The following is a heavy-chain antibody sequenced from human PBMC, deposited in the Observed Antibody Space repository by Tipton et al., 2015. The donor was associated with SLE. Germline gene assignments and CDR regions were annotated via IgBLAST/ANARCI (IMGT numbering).Heavy chain of an antibody. CDR3: SRDGRRFLEWSDAFDI. Sequence: SLRLSCAASGFTVSSNYMSWVRQAPGKGLEWVSVIYSSGSTVYADSVKGRFTISRDKSKNTLFLQMNSLRIEDTAVYYCSRDGRRFLEWSDAFDIWGQGTMVTVSS. CDR2: IYSSGST. CDR1: GFTVSSNY. J-gene: IGHJ3*02. V-gene: IGHV3-53*05. D-gene: IGHD3-3*01.